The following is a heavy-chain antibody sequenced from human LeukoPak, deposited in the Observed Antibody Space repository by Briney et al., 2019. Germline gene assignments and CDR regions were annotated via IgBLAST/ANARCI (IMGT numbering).Heavy chain of an antibody. D-gene: IGHD3-10*01. CDR2: ISYSKNT. J-gene: IGHJ6*04. CDR3: AREASLVRGIFITRYGLDV. CDR1: GGSVSSGTYY. V-gene: IGHV4-61*01. Sequence: TSETLSLTCTASGGSVSSGTYYWTWIRQPPGKGLEWIAYISYSKNTNYNPSLKRRITISLDTSSNQFSLRLSSVTAADTAVYYCAREASLVRGIFITRYGLDVWGKGTTVSVSS.